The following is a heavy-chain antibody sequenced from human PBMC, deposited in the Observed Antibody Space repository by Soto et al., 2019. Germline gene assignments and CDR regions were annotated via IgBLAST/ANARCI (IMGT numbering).Heavy chain of an antibody. D-gene: IGHD3-3*01. J-gene: IGHJ5*02. V-gene: IGHV2-5*01. CDR1: GFSLRAGGMG. CDR3: AHRGYNFWNDDSNWFDP. CDR2: IYWNDDE. Sequence: SGPTLVNPTETLTLTCTFSGFSLRAGGMGVGWIRQPPGKALEWLALIYWNDDERYSPSLKSRLTISKDTSKNQVVLTMTNMDTVDTATYYCAHRGYNFWNDDSNWFDPWGQGTLVTVSS.